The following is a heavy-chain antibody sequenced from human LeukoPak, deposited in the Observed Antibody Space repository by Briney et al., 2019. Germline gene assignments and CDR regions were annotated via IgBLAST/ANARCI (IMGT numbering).Heavy chain of an antibody. J-gene: IGHJ3*02. D-gene: IGHD5-24*01. Sequence: GGSLRLSCAASGFTFSSYDMHWVRQATGKGLEWVSAIGTAGDTYYPGSVKGRFTISRENAKNSLYLQMNSLRAGDTAVYYCAREGVEMATKAAFDIWGQGTMVPVSS. V-gene: IGHV3-13*04. CDR2: IGTAGDT. CDR1: GFTFSSYD. CDR3: AREGVEMATKAAFDI.